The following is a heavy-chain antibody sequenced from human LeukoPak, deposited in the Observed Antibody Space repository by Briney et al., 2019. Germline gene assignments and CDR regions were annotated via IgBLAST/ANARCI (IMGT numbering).Heavy chain of an antibody. Sequence: SETLSLTCTVSGGSISSSSYYWGWIRQPPGKGLEWIGSIYYSGSTYYSPSLKSRVTISVDTSKNQFSLKLSSVTAADTAVYYCARLRVTMIVVVFDYWGQGTLATVSS. CDR3: ARLRVTMIVVVFDY. CDR2: IYYSGST. CDR1: GGSISSSSYY. D-gene: IGHD3-22*01. J-gene: IGHJ4*02. V-gene: IGHV4-39*01.